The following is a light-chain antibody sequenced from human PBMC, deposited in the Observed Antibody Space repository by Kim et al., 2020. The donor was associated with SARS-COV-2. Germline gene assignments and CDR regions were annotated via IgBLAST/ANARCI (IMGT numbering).Light chain of an antibody. J-gene: IGKJ1*01. CDR3: QQYAGSPPT. CDR1: QSVSSIY. V-gene: IGKV3-20*01. Sequence: EIVLTQSPGTLSLSPGERVTLSCRASQSVSSIYLAWYQQKPGQTPRLIIYGISTRATGIPDRFSGSGSGTDFTLTISRLEPEDFAVYYCQQYAGSPPTFGQGTKVDIK. CDR2: GIS.